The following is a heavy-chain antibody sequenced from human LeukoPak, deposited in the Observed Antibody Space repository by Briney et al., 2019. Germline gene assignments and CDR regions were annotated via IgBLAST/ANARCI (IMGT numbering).Heavy chain of an antibody. CDR1: GYTLTELS. Sequence: ASVKVSCKVSGYTLTELSMHWVRQAPGKGLEWMGGFDPEDGETIYAQKFQGRVTMTEDTSTDTAYMELSSLRPEDTAVYYCATAAADFWSGYYLDYWGQGTLVTVSS. D-gene: IGHD3-3*01. CDR3: ATAAADFWSGYYLDY. CDR2: FDPEDGET. V-gene: IGHV1-24*01. J-gene: IGHJ4*02.